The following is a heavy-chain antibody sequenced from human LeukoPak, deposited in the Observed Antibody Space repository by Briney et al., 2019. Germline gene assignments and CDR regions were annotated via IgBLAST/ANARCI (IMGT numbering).Heavy chain of an antibody. CDR3: AREAGYSYGGLYYYYGMDV. CDR2: IYYSGST. Sequence: SETLSLTCTVSGGSVSSGSYYWSWIRQPPGKGLEWIRYIYYSGSTNYNPSLKSRVTISVDTSKNQFSLKLSSVTAADTAVYYCAREAGYSYGGLYYYYGMDVWGQGTTVTVSS. CDR1: GGSVSSGSYY. V-gene: IGHV4-61*01. D-gene: IGHD5-18*01. J-gene: IGHJ6*02.